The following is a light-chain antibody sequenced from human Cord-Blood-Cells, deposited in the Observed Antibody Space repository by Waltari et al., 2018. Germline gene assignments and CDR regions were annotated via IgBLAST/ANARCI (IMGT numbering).Light chain of an antibody. V-gene: IGLV2-14*01. J-gene: IGLJ3*02. CDR2: DVS. Sequence: QSALTQPASVSGSPGQSITISCTGTSSDVGGYNYVSWYQQHPGKAPKLMIYDVSKRPSGVSNRFSGSKSGNTASLTISGLQAEDEADYYCQSYDSSNWVFGGGTKLTVL. CDR1: SSDVGGYNY. CDR3: QSYDSSNWV.